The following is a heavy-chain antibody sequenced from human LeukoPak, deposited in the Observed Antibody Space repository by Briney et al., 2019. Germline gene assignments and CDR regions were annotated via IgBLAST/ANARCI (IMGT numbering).Heavy chain of an antibody. CDR3: AREYTYGQGVDY. CDR1: GYTFTGYH. J-gene: IGHJ4*02. Sequence: GASVKVSCKASGYTFTGYHMHWVRPAPGQGLEWMGWINPNSGGTNYAQKFQGRVTMTRDTSISTVYMELSSLRSDDTAVYYCAREYTYGQGVDYWGQGTLVTVSS. D-gene: IGHD5-18*01. CDR2: INPNSGGT. V-gene: IGHV1-2*02.